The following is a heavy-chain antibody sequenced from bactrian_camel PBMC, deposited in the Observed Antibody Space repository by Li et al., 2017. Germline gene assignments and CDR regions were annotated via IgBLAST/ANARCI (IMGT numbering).Heavy chain of an antibody. J-gene: IGHJ4*01. CDR2: IDSDGAI. CDR1: GNIEGSDC. CDR3: AADPFLSGVNLYVGARYARF. V-gene: IGHV3S53*01. Sequence: HVQLVESGGGSVQAGGSLTLSCAASGNIEGSDCMGWFRQAPGKERERVARIDSDGAIRYADSVKGRFTIAKGQAKHTLYLQMNSLKPEDTAMYYCAADPFLSGVNLYVGARYARFWGQGTQVTVS. D-gene: IGHD3*01.